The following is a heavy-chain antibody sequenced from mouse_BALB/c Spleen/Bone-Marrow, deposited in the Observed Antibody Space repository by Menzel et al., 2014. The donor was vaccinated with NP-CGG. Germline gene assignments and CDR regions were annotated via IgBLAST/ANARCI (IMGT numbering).Heavy chain of an antibody. CDR1: GFTFSDYG. J-gene: IGHJ1*01. CDR3: ARDYYGSSYWYFDV. D-gene: IGHD1-1*01. V-gene: IGHV5-15*02. Sequence: EVQLVESGGGLVQPGGSRKLSCAASGFTFSDYGMAWVRQAPGKGPEWVAFISNLAYSIYYADTVTGRFTISRENAKNTLHLEVSSLRSEDTAMYYCARDYYGSSYWYFDVWGAGTTVTVSS. CDR2: ISNLAYSI.